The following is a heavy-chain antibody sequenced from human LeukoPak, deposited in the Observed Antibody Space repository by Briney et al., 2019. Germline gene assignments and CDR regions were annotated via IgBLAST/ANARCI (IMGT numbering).Heavy chain of an antibody. D-gene: IGHD4-11*01. J-gene: IGHJ4*02. CDR2: ISTNSGTK. CDR3: ARGKIGYYDSDYDGY. CDR1: GFTFSIYD. V-gene: IGHV3-48*02. Sequence: PGGSLRLSCAASGFTFSIYDMNWVRQAPGKGLEWVSYISTNSGTKYYADSVKGRFTISRDNAKNSVYLQMNSLRDDDTAMYYCARGKIGYYDSDYDGYWGQGTLVTVSS.